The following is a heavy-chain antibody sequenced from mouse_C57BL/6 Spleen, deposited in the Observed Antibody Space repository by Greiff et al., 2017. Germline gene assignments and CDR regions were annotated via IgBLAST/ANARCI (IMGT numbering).Heavy chain of an antibody. J-gene: IGHJ4*01. D-gene: IGHD2-4*01. CDR3: ASYYDYDEGYAMDY. CDR2: IHPSDSDT. Sequence: QVQLQQPGAELVKPGASLKVSCTASGYTFTSYWMHWVQQSPGQGLEWIGTIHPSDSDTNYNQKFKGKGTLTVDKSSSTAYMQLSSLTSEDSAVYYCASYYDYDEGYAMDYWGQGTSVTVSA. V-gene: IGHV1-74*01. CDR1: GYTFTSYW.